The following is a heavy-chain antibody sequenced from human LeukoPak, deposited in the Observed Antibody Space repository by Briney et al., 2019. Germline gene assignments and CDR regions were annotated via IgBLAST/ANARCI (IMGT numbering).Heavy chain of an antibody. D-gene: IGHD7-27*01. V-gene: IGHV4-34*01. CDR1: GVSFGGYY. Sequence: SETLSLTCAVSGVSFGGYYWSWIRQPPGKGPEWIGEISHSGRTSYNPSLKSRVTISLDTSKKQFSLKLSFVTAADTAVYYCTRTSPGVPLDFWGQGTLVTVTS. CDR2: ISHSGRT. CDR3: TRTSPGVPLDF. J-gene: IGHJ4*02.